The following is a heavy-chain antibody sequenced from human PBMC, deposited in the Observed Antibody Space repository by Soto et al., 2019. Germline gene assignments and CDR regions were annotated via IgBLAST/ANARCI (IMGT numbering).Heavy chain of an antibody. Sequence: PGGSLRLSCAASGLTFSDYYMSWIRQAPGKGLEWVSHISGSGNTIYFADSVKGRFTISRDNAKNSLYLQMNSLRAEDTAVYYCARDCSSSSCYGYFQHWGQGTRVTVSS. D-gene: IGHD2-2*01. CDR3: ARDCSSSSCYGYFQH. CDR1: GLTFSDYY. V-gene: IGHV3-11*01. CDR2: ISGSGNTI. J-gene: IGHJ1*01.